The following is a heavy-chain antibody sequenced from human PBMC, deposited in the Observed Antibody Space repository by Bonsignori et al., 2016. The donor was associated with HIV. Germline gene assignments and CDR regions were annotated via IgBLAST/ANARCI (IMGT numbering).Heavy chain of an antibody. CDR2: ISAYNGNT. Sequence: ASVKVSCKASGYTFTSYGISWVRQAPGQGLEWMGWISAYNGNTNYAQKLQGRVTMTTDTSTSTAYMELRSLRSDDTAVYYCASSTIFGVVPSYYYMDVWGKGTTVTVSS. CDR3: ASSTIFGVVPSYYYMDV. D-gene: IGHD3-3*01. CDR1: GYTFTSYG. J-gene: IGHJ6*03. V-gene: IGHV1-18*01.